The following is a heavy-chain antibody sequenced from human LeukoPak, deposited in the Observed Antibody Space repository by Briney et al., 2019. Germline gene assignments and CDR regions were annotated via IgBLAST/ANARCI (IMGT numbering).Heavy chain of an antibody. J-gene: IGHJ4*02. CDR1: GGFFSGYY. CDR3: ARGNTWFGYYFDY. CDR2: INHSGST. D-gene: IGHD3-10*01. V-gene: IGHV4-34*01. Sequence: PSETLSLTCAVYGGFFSGYYWSWIRQPPGKGLEWIGEINHSGSTNYNPSLQSRVTISVDTSKNQCSLKLSSVTAADTAVYYCARGNTWFGYYFDYWGQGTLVTVSS.